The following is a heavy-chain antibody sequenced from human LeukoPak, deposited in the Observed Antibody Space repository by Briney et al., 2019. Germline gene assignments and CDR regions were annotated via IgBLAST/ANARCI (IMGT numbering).Heavy chain of an antibody. Sequence: SETLSLTCTVSGVSISSSYSYWGWIRQPPGKGLEWIGTIFHSGSTYSNPSLKSRVTISVDTSKNQFSLNLSSVTAADTAVYYCARVGYYPDYYMDVWGKGTTVTVSS. D-gene: IGHD2-21*01. V-gene: IGHV4-39*07. CDR2: IFHSGST. CDR1: GVSISSSYSY. CDR3: ARVGYYPDYYMDV. J-gene: IGHJ6*03.